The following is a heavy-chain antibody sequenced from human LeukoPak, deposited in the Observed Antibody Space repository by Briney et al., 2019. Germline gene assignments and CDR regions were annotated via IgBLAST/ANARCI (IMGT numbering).Heavy chain of an antibody. CDR2: IYHSGST. CDR1: GGSISSSNW. CDR3: ARESGQSEVAAAGIGGWFDP. V-gene: IGHV4-4*02. Sequence: SGTLSLTCAVSGGSISSSNWWSWVRQPPGKGLEWIGEIYHSGSTNYNPSLKSRVTISVDTSKSQFSLKLSSVTAADTAVYYCARESGQSEVAAAGIGGWFDPWGQGTLVTVSS. J-gene: IGHJ5*02. D-gene: IGHD6-13*01.